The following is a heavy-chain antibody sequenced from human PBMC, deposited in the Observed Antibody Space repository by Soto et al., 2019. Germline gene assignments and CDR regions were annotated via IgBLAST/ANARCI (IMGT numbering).Heavy chain of an antibody. Sequence: SETLSLTCTVSGGSISSYYWSWIRQPAGKGLEWIGRVYTSGSTNYNPSLKSRVTMSVDTSKNQFSLKLSSVTAADTAVYYCARGRYGSGSYYNDLWGQGTLVTVSS. CDR1: GGSISSYY. J-gene: IGHJ5*02. D-gene: IGHD3-10*01. V-gene: IGHV4-4*07. CDR2: VYTSGST. CDR3: ARGRYGSGSYYNDL.